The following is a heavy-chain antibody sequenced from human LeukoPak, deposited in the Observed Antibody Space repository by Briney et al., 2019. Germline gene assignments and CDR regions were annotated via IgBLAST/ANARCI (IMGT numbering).Heavy chain of an antibody. V-gene: IGHV3-21*01. CDR2: ISSSSSYI. CDR3: ARVGQAGGYDFGSFDY. CDR1: GFTFSSYS. J-gene: IGHJ4*02. D-gene: IGHD5-12*01. Sequence: GSLRLSCAASGFTFSSYSMNWVRQAPGKGLEWVSSISSSSSYIYYADSVKGRFTISRDNAKNSLYLQMNSLRAEDTAVCYCARVGQAGGYDFGSFDYWGQGTLVTVSS.